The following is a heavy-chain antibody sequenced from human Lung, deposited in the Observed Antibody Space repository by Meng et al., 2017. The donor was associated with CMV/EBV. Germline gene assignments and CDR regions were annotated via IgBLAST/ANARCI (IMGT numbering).Heavy chain of an antibody. V-gene: IGHV1-46*01. CDR2: INPGGGST. CDR3: ARTHVMGGAPPSLDY. CDR1: GYTFTTYD. D-gene: IGHD1-26*01. J-gene: IGHJ4*02. Sequence: SGYTFTTYDMNWVRQAPGQGLEWMGIINPGGGSTNYAQKFQGRVTMTRDTSTSTVYMELSSLGSEDTAVYYCARTHVMGGAPPSLDYWGQGTLVTVSS.